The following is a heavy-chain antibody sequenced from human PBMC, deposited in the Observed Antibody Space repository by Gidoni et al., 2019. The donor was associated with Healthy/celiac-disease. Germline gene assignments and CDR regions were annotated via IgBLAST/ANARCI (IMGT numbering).Heavy chain of an antibody. CDR3: AKGQSLSGSGYNFDY. D-gene: IGHD3-22*01. Sequence: EVQLVESGGGLVQPCRSLSLSCAAPRFHFDDYALHWVRQAPGKGLEWVSGISWNSGSIGYADSVKGRVTISRDNAKNSLYLQMNSLRAEDTALYYCAKGQSLSGSGYNFDYWGQGTLVTVSS. CDR1: RFHFDDYA. V-gene: IGHV3-9*01. CDR2: ISWNSGSI. J-gene: IGHJ4*02.